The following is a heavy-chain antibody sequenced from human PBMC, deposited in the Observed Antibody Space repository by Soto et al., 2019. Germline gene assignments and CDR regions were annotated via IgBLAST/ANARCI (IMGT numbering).Heavy chain of an antibody. CDR1: GGSINTFY. Sequence: ETLSLTCTVSGGSINTFYWSWVRQPAGKGLEWIGRIFSSGSTSFNPSLESRVPMSVDTSKNHFSLNLSSVTAADMAVYYCAREGSYSAYNFAHGIQLWSFDFWGQGALVTV. J-gene: IGHJ4*02. D-gene: IGHD5-12*01. V-gene: IGHV4-4*07. CDR3: AREGSYSAYNFAHGIQLWSFDF. CDR2: IFSSGST.